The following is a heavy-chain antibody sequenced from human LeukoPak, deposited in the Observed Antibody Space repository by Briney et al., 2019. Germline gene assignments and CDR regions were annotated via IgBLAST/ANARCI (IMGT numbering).Heavy chain of an antibody. Sequence: PGGSLRLSCTASGFTYSHYSMHWVRQAPGKGLEWVAVIWSDGTEKYYADAVKGRFTISRDNSRNTLYLQMNSLRGEDTAVYYCAKDAQRGFDYSNSLEYWGQGTLVTVSS. D-gene: IGHD4-11*01. V-gene: IGHV3-33*06. J-gene: IGHJ4*02. CDR1: GFTYSHYS. CDR2: IWSDGTEK. CDR3: AKDAQRGFDYSNSLEY.